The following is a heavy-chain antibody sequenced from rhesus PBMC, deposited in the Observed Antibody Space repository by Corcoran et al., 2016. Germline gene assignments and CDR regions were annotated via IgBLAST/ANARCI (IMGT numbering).Heavy chain of an antibody. D-gene: IGHD3-16*01. CDR2: ISGSGGST. CDR3: ARYLYYYSGSSDY. V-gene: IGHV4-173*01. J-gene: IGHJ4*01. Sequence: QLQLQESGPGLVKPSETLSLTCAVSGGYISSTYWRLIRQPPAKGLEWIGRISGSGGSTDYNPSLKSRVTISTDTSKNQFSLKLSSVTAADTAVYYCARYLYYYSGSSDYWGQGVLVTVSS. CDR1: GGYISSTY.